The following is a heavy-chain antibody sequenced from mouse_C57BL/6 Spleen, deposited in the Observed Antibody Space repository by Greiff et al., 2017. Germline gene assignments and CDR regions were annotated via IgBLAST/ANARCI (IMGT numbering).Heavy chain of an antibody. Sequence: VKLMESGAELARPGASVKLYCKASGYTFTSYGISWVKQRTGQGLEWIGEIYPRSGNTYYNEKFKGKATLTADKSSSTAYMELRSLTSEDSAVYFCARSTTEYYFDYWGQGTTLTVSS. CDR2: IYPRSGNT. J-gene: IGHJ2*01. V-gene: IGHV1-81*01. CDR3: ARSTTEYYFDY. D-gene: IGHD1-1*01. CDR1: GYTFTSYG.